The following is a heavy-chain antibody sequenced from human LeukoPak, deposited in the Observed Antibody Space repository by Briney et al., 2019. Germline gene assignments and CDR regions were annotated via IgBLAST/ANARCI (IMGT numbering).Heavy chain of an antibody. CDR3: ARGYCRGGSCYRTFFDQ. J-gene: IGHJ4*02. D-gene: IGHD2-15*01. V-gene: IGHV4-59*01. CDR1: GGSISSFY. Sequence: SETLSLTCTVTGGSISSFYWSWIRQPPGKGLEWIGYMSYSGSTNYNSTLKSRVTISLDTSKNQFSLKLNSVTAADTAVYYCARGYCRGGSCYRTFFDQWGQGTLVTVSS. CDR2: MSYSGST.